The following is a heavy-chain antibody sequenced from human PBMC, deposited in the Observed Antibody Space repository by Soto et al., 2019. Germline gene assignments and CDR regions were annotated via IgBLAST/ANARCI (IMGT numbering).Heavy chain of an antibody. Sequence: QVQLVQSGAEVKKPGASVKVSCKASGYTFTGYYMHWVRQAPGQGLEWMGWINPNSGGTNYAQKFQGWVTMTRDTSISTAYRELSRLRSDDTAVYYCARGGPSSGWYDAFDIWGQGTMVTVSS. J-gene: IGHJ3*02. D-gene: IGHD6-19*01. CDR2: INPNSGGT. CDR3: ARGGPSSGWYDAFDI. CDR1: GYTFTGYY. V-gene: IGHV1-2*04.